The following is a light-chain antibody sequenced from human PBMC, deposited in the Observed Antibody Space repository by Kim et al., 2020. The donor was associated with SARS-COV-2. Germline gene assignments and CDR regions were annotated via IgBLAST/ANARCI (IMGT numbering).Light chain of an antibody. Sequence: LSPGERATLSCRASQSVSNYLAWYQQKPGQAPRLIIYDASYRAPDIPDRFSGSGSGSEFTLTISSLEPEDFAVYYCQQRITWPRTFGQGTKVDIK. CDR3: QQRITWPRT. J-gene: IGKJ1*01. CDR2: DAS. CDR1: QSVSNY. V-gene: IGKV3-11*01.